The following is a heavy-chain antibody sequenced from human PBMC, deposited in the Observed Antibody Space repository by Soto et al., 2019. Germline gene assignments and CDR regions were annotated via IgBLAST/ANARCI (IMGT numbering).Heavy chain of an antibody. CDR1: GFTFSNYA. J-gene: IGHJ4*02. CDR3: AKGLVPAAKTSLNDY. D-gene: IGHD2-2*01. V-gene: IGHV3-23*01. Sequence: GSLRLSCAASGFTFSNYAITWVRQAPGKGLGWVSTISDNGGSTFYADSVKGRFTISRDNSRKTLYLQMNSLRAEDTAVYYCAKGLVPAAKTSLNDYWGQGTLVTVSS. CDR2: ISDNGGST.